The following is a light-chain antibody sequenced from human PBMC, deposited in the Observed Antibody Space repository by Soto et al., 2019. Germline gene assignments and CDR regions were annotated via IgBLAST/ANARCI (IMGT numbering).Light chain of an antibody. CDR3: QEYGSSLWT. Sequence: EIVVTQSPGTLSLSPGERATLSCRASQSVSSSYLAWYQQKPGQAPRLLICGASSRATGIPDRFSGSGSGTDFTLTISRLEPEDFAVYYCQEYGSSLWTFGQGTKVEIK. J-gene: IGKJ1*01. CDR1: QSVSSSY. CDR2: GAS. V-gene: IGKV3-20*01.